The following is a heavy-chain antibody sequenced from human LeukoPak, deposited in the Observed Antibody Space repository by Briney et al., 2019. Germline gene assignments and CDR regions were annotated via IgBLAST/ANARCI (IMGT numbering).Heavy chain of an antibody. Sequence: ASVKVSCKASGYTFTSYGISWVRQAPGQGPEWMGWISAYNGNTNYAQKLQGRVTMTTDTSTSTAYMELRSLRSDDTAVYYCAKDLCSGGGGYSGNDAFDIGGKGKMVTVSS. CDR2: ISAYNGNT. V-gene: IGHV1-18*01. CDR1: GYTFTSYG. CDR3: AKDLCSGGGGYSGNDAFDI. D-gene: IGHD2-15*01. J-gene: IGHJ3*02.